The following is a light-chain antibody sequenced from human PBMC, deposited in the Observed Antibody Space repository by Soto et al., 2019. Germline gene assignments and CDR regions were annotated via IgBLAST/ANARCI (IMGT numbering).Light chain of an antibody. V-gene: IGKV1-39*01. CDR2: AAS. J-gene: IGKJ4*01. Sequence: DMEMTQSPSSLSASVGDRVTITCRASQSISNYLNWYQHKPGKVPKLLIYAASNLQSGVPTRFSGSGSGTEFTLTINSLQPEDFATYYCHQSYGTPLTFGGGTKIEIK. CDR1: QSISNY. CDR3: HQSYGTPLT.